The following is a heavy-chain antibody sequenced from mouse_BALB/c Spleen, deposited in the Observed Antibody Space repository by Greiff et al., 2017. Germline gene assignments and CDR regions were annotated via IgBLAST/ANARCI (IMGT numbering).Heavy chain of an antibody. Sequence: EVKLVESGGGLVKPGGSLKLSCAASGFTFSSYAMSWVRQSPEKRLEWVAEISSGGSYTYYPDTVTGRFTISRDNAKNTLYLEMSSLRSEDTAMYYCARGGSTAMDYWGQGTTLTVSS. D-gene: IGHD1-2*01. CDR3: ARGGSTAMDY. J-gene: IGHJ2*01. CDR1: GFTFSSYA. CDR2: ISSGGSYT. V-gene: IGHV5-9-4*01.